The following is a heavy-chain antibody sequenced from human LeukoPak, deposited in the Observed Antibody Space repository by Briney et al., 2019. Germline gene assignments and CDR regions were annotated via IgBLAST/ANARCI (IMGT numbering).Heavy chain of an antibody. CDR1: GFTVNNAW. D-gene: IGHD3-22*01. CDR2: IKSRTDGGTT. V-gene: IGHV3-15*01. CDR3: STDQVVVGPC. J-gene: IGHJ4*02. Sequence: GGSLRLSCAAFGFTVNNAWMSWVRQGPGKGLEWVGRIKSRTDGGTTDYAAPVKGRFTISRDDSRNALYLQMTSLKTEDTAMYYCSTDQVVVGPCWGQGTLVTVSS.